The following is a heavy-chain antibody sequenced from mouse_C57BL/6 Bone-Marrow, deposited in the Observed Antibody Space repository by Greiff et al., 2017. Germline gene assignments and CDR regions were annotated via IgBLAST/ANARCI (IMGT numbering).Heavy chain of an antibody. CDR3: TLYGNYADY. Sequence: EVKLMESGAELVRPGASVKLSCTASGFNIKDDYMHWVKQRPEQGLEWIGWIDPENGDTEYASKFQGKATITADTSSNTAYLQLSSLTSEDTAVYYCTLYGNYADYWGQGTTLTVSS. J-gene: IGHJ2*01. V-gene: IGHV14-4*01. CDR1: GFNIKDDY. CDR2: IDPENGDT. D-gene: IGHD2-1*01.